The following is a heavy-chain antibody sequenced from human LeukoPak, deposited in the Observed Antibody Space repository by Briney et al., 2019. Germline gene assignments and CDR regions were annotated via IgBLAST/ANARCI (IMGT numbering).Heavy chain of an antibody. J-gene: IGHJ2*01. Sequence: GGSLRLSCAASGFIFRNNAMSWVRQAPGKGLEWVSAITGSEDTTSYADSVKGRFAISRDNSKNTLSLQMSSLRAEDTAVYFCAKPLGGSYRYWYFDLWGRGTLVTVSS. V-gene: IGHV3-23*01. CDR2: ITGSEDTT. D-gene: IGHD3-16*02. CDR3: AKPLGGSYRYWYFDL. CDR1: GFIFRNNA.